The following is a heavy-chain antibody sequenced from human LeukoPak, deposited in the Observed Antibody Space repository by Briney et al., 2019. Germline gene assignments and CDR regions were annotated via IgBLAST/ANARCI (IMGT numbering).Heavy chain of an antibody. J-gene: IGHJ6*04. V-gene: IGHV3-48*04. D-gene: IGHD3-10*02. CDR2: VGSGGSTI. Sequence: GGSLRLSCAASGFPFSRYSMNWVRQAPGKGLEWVSYVGSGGSTIYYADSVKGRFTISRDNAKNSLYLQMNSLRAEDTAVYYCAELGITMIGGVWGKGTTVTISP. CDR3: AELGITMIGGV. CDR1: GFPFSRYS.